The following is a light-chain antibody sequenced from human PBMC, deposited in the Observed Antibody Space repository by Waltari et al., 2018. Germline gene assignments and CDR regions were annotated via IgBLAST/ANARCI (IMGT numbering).Light chain of an antibody. CDR2: KAS. J-gene: IGKJ1*01. CDR1: QSISSW. CDR3: QQYNSPPWT. V-gene: IGKV1-5*03. Sequence: DIQMTQSPSTLSASVGDRVTITCRASQSISSWLAWYQQKPGKAPKLLIYKASSLESGVPSRFRGRGSGKEFTLTISSLQPDDFATYYCQQYNSPPWTFGQGTKVEIK.